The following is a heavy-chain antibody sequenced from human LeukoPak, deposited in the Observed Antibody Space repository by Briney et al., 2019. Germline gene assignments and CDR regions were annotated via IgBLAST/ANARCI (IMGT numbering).Heavy chain of an antibody. CDR3: ARHYYYYMDV. CDR1: GGSISGYY. CDR2: IYTTEST. Sequence: SETLSLTCTVSGGSISGYYWSWLRQAAGRGLEWIGRIYTTESTNYNPSLKSRVTMSVDPSKNQFSLMLSSVTAADTAVYYCARHYYYYMDVWGKGTTVTVSS. J-gene: IGHJ6*03. V-gene: IGHV4-4*07.